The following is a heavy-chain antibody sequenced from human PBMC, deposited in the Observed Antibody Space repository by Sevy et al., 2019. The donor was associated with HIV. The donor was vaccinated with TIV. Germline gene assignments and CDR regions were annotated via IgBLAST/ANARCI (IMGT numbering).Heavy chain of an antibody. Sequence: GGSLGLSCAASGFTFSDYYINWIRQAPGKGLEWVSYISSDGGNKYYANSVKGRFTISRDNAKNSVFLQMNSLRAEDTAVYYCAREDIGGRHFDHWGQGTLVTVSS. CDR2: ISSDGGNK. CDR1: GFTFSDYY. CDR3: AREDIGGRHFDH. D-gene: IGHD6-6*01. V-gene: IGHV3-11*01. J-gene: IGHJ4*02.